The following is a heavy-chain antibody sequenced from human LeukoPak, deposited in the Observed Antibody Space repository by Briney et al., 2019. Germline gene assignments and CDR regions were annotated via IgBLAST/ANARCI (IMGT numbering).Heavy chain of an antibody. CDR2: ISSSSSYI. Sequence: PGGSLRLSCAASGFTFSSYSMNWVRQAPGKGLEWVSSISSSSSYIYYADSVKGRFTISRDNAKNSLYLQMNSLRAEDTAVYYCARSLFSTLRRFLEWFPNQYGMDVWGQGTTVTVSS. CDR3: ARSLFSTLRRFLEWFPNQYGMDV. D-gene: IGHD3-3*01. V-gene: IGHV3-21*01. J-gene: IGHJ6*02. CDR1: GFTFSSYS.